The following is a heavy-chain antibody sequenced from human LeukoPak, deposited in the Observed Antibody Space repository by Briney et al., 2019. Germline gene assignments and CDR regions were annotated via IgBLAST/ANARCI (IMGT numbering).Heavy chain of an antibody. Sequence: SETLSLTCAVYGGSFSGYYWSWIRQPPGKGLEWIGEVNHSGSTNYNPSLKSRVTISVDTSKNQFSLKLSSVTAADTAVYYCARGTYYCDSSGSSRADDAFDIWGQGTMVTVSS. V-gene: IGHV4-34*01. CDR2: VNHSGST. CDR1: GGSFSGYY. J-gene: IGHJ3*02. CDR3: ARGTYYCDSSGSSRADDAFDI. D-gene: IGHD3-22*01.